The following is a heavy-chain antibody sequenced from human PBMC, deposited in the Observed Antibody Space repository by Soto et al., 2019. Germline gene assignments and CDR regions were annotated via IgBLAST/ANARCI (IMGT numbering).Heavy chain of an antibody. CDR2: FDPEDGET. CDR1: GYTLTELS. Sequence: ASVKVSCKVSGYTLTELSMHWVRQAPGKGLEWMGGFDPEDGETIYAQKFQGRVTMTEDTSTDTAYMELSSLRYEDTAVYYCATGGAGFSSSWYDAFDVCGQGTMVTVSS. D-gene: IGHD6-13*01. J-gene: IGHJ3*01. V-gene: IGHV1-24*01. CDR3: ATGGAGFSSSWYDAFDV.